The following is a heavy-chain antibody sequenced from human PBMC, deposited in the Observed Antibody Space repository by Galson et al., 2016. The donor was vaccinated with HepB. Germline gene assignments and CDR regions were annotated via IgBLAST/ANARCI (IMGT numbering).Heavy chain of an antibody. CDR3: ARDAGYYGMDV. CDR2: VYSGGST. J-gene: IGHJ6*02. CDR1: GFTVISNY. Sequence: SLRLSCAASGFTVISNYMTWVRQAPGKGLEWVSVVYSGGSTYYADSVKGRFTISRDNSKNTLYLQMKSLRAEATAIYYCARDAGYYGMDVWGQGTTVTVSS. V-gene: IGHV3-53*01.